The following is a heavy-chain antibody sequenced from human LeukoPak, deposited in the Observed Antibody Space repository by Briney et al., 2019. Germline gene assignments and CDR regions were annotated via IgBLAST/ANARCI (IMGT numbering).Heavy chain of an antibody. CDR3: ARRRGSGSKGDFDY. Sequence: SETLSLTCTVSGGSISSYYWSWIRQPPGKGLEWIGYIYYSGSTNYNPSLKSRVTISVDTSKNQFSLKLSSVTAADTAVYYCARRRGSGSKGDFDYWGQGTLVTVSS. CDR2: IYYSGST. J-gene: IGHJ4*02. D-gene: IGHD6-19*01. V-gene: IGHV4-59*08. CDR1: GGSISSYY.